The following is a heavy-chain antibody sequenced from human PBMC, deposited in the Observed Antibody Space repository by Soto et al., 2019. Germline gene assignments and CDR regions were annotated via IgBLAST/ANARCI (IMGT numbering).Heavy chain of an antibody. CDR3: LKDRTGNKCACVDV. J-gene: IGHJ6*02. CDR2: ISGNGKNT. CDR1: GFTFNAHA. D-gene: IGHD3-9*01. V-gene: IGHV3-23*01. Sequence: EVQVLESGGGLLQPGGSLRLSCVASGFTFNAHAMTWVRQGPGMGLEWNSSISGNGKNTYYADSVKGSFTVSRDNSKNTSSLQRNCQRVEATATCCWLKDRTGNKCACVDVWGQGNTVTFSS.